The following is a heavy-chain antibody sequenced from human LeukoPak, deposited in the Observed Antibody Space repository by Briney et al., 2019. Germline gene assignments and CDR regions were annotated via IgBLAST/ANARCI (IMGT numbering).Heavy chain of an antibody. CDR3: ARVGIVVVPAAPPTHMDV. CDR2: INHSGST. CDR1: GGSFSGYY. D-gene: IGHD2-2*01. J-gene: IGHJ6*03. V-gene: IGHV4-34*01. Sequence: SETLSLTCAVYGGSFSGYYWSWIRQPPGKGLEWIGEINHSGSTNYNPSLKSRVTISVDTSKNQSSLKLSSVTAADTAVYYCARVGIVVVPAAPPTHMDVWGKGTTVTVSS.